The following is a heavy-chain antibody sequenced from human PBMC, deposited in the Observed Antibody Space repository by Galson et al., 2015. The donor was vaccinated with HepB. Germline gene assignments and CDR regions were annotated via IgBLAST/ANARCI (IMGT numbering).Heavy chain of an antibody. CDR3: ARDSSSGWDYFDY. J-gene: IGHJ4*02. CDR2: ISAGNGDT. Sequence: SVKVSCKASGYTFNRNAIHWVRQAPGQRPEWMGWISAGNGDTKYSQNFQGRITVTRDTSASTVYMELSSLRSEDTAVYYCARDSSSGWDYFDYWGQGTLVTASS. V-gene: IGHV1-3*01. D-gene: IGHD6-19*01. CDR1: GYTFNRNA.